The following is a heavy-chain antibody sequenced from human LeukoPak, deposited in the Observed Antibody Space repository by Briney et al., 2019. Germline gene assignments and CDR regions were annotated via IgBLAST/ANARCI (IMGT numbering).Heavy chain of an antibody. J-gene: IGHJ6*02. CDR2: ISYDGSNE. CDR3: ARDPKSEVWGEYYYYGMDV. CDR1: GFTFSSYA. V-gene: IGHV3-30-3*01. Sequence: GGSLRLSCAASGFTFSSYAMHWVRQAPGKGLEWVAVISYDGSNEYYADSVKGRFTISRDNSKNTLYLQMNSLRAEDTAVYYCARDPKSEVWGEYYYYGMDVWGQGTTVTVSS. D-gene: IGHD7-27*01.